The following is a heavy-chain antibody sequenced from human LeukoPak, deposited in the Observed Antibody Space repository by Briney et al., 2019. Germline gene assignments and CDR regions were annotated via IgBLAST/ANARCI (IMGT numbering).Heavy chain of an antibody. Sequence: GGSLRLSCAASGFTFSSYWMSWVRQAPGKGLEWVANIKQDGSEKYYVDSVKGRFTISRDNAKNSLYLQMNSLRAEDTAVYYCARDSPMATIEGCFDYWGQGTLVTVSS. CDR1: GFTFSSYW. CDR3: ARDSPMATIEGCFDY. CDR2: IKQDGSEK. V-gene: IGHV3-7*01. J-gene: IGHJ4*02. D-gene: IGHD5-24*01.